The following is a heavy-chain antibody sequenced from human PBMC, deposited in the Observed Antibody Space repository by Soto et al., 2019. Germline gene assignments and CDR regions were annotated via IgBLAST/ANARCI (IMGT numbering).Heavy chain of an antibody. CDR2: IKSDGTST. J-gene: IGHJ4*02. CDR1: GFSFDNYG. CDR3: AQLGLMTFSHKHYFNH. V-gene: IGHV3-23*01. Sequence: PGGSLRLSCVASGFSFDNYGMRWVRQAPGEGLEWVSAIKSDGTSTYYAASVEDRFTISRDNSKNTLYLQLNSLRAEDTAVYYCAQLGLMTFSHKHYFNHWGRGTLVTVSS. D-gene: IGHD3-16*01.